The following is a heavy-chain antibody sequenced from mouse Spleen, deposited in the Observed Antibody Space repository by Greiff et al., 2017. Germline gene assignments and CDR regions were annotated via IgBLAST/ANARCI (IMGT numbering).Heavy chain of an antibody. J-gene: IGHJ3*01. CDR1: GFSLTSYG. CDR3: ARTLDSSGYVAY. D-gene: IGHD3-2*01. Sequence: VKLVESGPGLVAPSQSLSITCTVSGFSLTSYGVHWVRQPPGKGLEWMVVIWSDGSTTYNSALKSRLSISKDNSKSQVFLKMNSLQTDDTAMYYCARTLDSSGYVAYWGQGTLVTVSA. CDR2: IWSDGST. V-gene: IGHV2-6*02.